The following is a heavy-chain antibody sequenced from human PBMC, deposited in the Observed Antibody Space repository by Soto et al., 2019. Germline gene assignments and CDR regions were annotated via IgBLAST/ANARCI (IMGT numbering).Heavy chain of an antibody. CDR3: AKGGRQWLVTSDFNY. V-gene: IGHV3-30*18. CDR1: GFTFSDYA. CDR2: VSHDGRNT. J-gene: IGHJ4*02. Sequence: VQLVESGGGVVQPGRSLRLSCAASGFTFSDYAMHWVRQAPGKGLEWVAVVSHDGRNTHYADSVKGRFTISRDSAKNTVALEMTSLRAEDTAVYYCAKGGRQWLVTSDFNYWGQGALVTVSS. D-gene: IGHD6-19*01.